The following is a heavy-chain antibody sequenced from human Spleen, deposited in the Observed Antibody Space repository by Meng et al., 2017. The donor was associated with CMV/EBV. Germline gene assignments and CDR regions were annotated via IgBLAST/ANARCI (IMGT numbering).Heavy chain of an antibody. J-gene: IGHJ6*02. Sequence: GGSLRLSCKGSGYTFTSYWIGWVRQMPGKGLEWMGIIYPGDSDTRYSPSFQGQVIISADKSISTAYLQWSRLKASDTAMYYCARLGACSGGTCYPASYYYYAMDVWGQGTTVTVSS. V-gene: IGHV5-51*01. CDR2: IYPGDSDT. D-gene: IGHD2-15*01. CDR1: GYTFTSYW. CDR3: ARLGACSGGTCYPASYYYYAMDV.